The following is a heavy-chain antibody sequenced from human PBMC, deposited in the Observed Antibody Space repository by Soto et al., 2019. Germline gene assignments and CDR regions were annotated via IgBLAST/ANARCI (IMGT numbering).Heavy chain of an antibody. J-gene: IGHJ4*02. V-gene: IGHV4-30-2*01. CDR2: IYHSGRT. CDR3: ARDLILGTYFYERYFDY. D-gene: IGHD3-22*01. Sequence: SETLSLTCAVSGGSISSGGYSWSWIRQPPGKGLERIGYIYHSGRTYYNPSLKSRVTILVDRSKNQFSLKLSFVTAADTAVYYCARDLILGTYFYERYFDYWGQG. CDR1: GGSISSGGYS.